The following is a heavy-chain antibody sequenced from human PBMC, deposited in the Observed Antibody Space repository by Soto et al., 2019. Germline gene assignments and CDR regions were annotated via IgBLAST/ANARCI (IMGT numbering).Heavy chain of an antibody. CDR3: AKDRWELRHPGDFDY. V-gene: IGHV3-23*01. Sequence: EVQLLESGGGLVQPGGSLRLSCAASGFTFSSYAINWVRQAPGKGLEWVSGISGSGDSTYYADSVKGRFTISRDNSKNTLYLQMNSLRAEDTAVYFCAKDRWELRHPGDFDYWGQGTLVTVSS. CDR2: ISGSGDST. CDR1: GFTFSSYA. D-gene: IGHD1-26*01. J-gene: IGHJ4*02.